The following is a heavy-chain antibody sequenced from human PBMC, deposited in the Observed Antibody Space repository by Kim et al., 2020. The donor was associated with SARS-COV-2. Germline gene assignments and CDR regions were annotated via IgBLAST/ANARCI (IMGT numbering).Heavy chain of an antibody. D-gene: IGHD6-19*01. CDR3: ASYSSGPIKFDY. Sequence: NADSVKGRITISKNHSKTTLYLQMNSLRAEDTAVYYCASYSSGPIKFDYWGQGTLVTVSS. J-gene: IGHJ4*02. V-gene: IGHV3-33*01.